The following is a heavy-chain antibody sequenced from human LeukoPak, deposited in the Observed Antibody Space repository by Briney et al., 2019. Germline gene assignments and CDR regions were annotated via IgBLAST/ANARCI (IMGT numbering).Heavy chain of an antibody. V-gene: IGHV3-7*03. CDR2: IKQDGSEK. Sequence: GGSLRLSCAASGFTFSSYWMSWVRQAPGKGLEWVANIKQDGSEKYYVDSVKGRFTISRDNAMNSLYLQMNSLRAEDTAVYYCARVAAAGLYYFDYWGQGTLVTVSS. D-gene: IGHD6-13*01. J-gene: IGHJ4*02. CDR3: ARVAAAGLYYFDY. CDR1: GFTFSSYW.